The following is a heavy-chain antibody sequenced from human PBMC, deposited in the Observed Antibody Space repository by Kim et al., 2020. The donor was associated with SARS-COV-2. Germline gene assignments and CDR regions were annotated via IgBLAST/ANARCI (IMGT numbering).Heavy chain of an antibody. Sequence: GGSLRLSCAASGFTFDDYGMHWVRQAQGKGLEWVSLISGDGGSTYYADSLKGRFTISRDNSKKSLYLQMNSLSTEDTALYYCAKDRTGYYIRFYYYYGMDVWGQGTTVTVPS. CDR2: ISGDGGST. CDR3: AKDRTGYYIRFYYYYGMDV. J-gene: IGHJ6*02. CDR1: GFTFDDYG. D-gene: IGHD3-9*01. V-gene: IGHV3-43*02.